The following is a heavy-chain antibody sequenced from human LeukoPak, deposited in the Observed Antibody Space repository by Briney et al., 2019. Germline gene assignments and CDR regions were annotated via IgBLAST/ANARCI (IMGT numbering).Heavy chain of an antibody. CDR3: AREKTRLRSPSDY. J-gene: IGHJ4*02. CDR1: GYTFTSYG. Sequence: ASVKVSCKASGYTFTSYGISWVRQAPGQGLEWMGWISAYNGNTNYAQKFQGRVTMTRDTSISTAYMELSRLRSDDTAVYYCAREKTRLRSPSDYWGQGTLVTVSS. CDR2: ISAYNGNT. V-gene: IGHV1-18*01. D-gene: IGHD4-17*01.